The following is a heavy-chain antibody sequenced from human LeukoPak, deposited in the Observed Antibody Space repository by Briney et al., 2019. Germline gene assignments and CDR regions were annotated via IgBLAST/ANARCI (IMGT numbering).Heavy chain of an antibody. Sequence: GASLQISCKGSGYIFSRYWIGWVRQLPGKGLEWMGTIYPGDSETRYSPSFQGQVTISADKSINSAYLQWSSLKASDTAMYCARRGSAAHYYAMDLWGQGTPVTVSS. V-gene: IGHV5-51*01. CDR3: ARRGSAAHYYAMDL. D-gene: IGHD2-15*01. CDR2: IYPGDSET. CDR1: GYIFSRYW. J-gene: IGHJ6*02.